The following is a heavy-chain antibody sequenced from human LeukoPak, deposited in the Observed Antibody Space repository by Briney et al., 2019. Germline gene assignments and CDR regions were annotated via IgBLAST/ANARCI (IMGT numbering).Heavy chain of an antibody. V-gene: IGHV3-74*03. CDR3: ASNLAY. J-gene: IGHJ4*02. CDR2: IKSDGSST. CDR1: GFTFSSYW. Sequence: HPGGSLRLSCAASGFTFSSYWMHWVRQAPGKGLVWVSRIKSDGSSTEYADSVKGRFTISRDNAKNTLYLQMNSPRSEDTAVYYCASNLAYWGQGTLVTVSS.